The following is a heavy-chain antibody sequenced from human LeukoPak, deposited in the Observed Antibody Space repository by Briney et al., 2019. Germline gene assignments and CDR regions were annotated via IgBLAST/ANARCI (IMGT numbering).Heavy chain of an antibody. J-gene: IGHJ5*02. D-gene: IGHD6-13*01. V-gene: IGHV1-24*01. Sequence: ASVKVSCKVSGYTLTELSMHWVRQAPGKGLEWMGGFDPEDGETIYAQKFQGRVTMTEDTSTDTAYMELSSLRSEDTAVYYCARLGSSSWYDNWFDPWGQGTLVTVSS. CDR1: GYTLTELS. CDR2: FDPEDGET. CDR3: ARLGSSSWYDNWFDP.